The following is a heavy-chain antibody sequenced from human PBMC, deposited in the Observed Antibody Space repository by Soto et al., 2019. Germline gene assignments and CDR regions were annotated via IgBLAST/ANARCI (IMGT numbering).Heavy chain of an antibody. J-gene: IGHJ4*02. CDR1: GGSFSGYY. V-gene: IGHV4-34*01. D-gene: IGHD6-6*01. CDR3: ARAGRSSSLDY. Sequence: SETLSLTCAVYGGSFSGYYWSWIRQPPGKGLEWIGEINHSGNTNYTPSITSRVTISVDTSKNKFSLKLSLVTAADTALYYCARAGRSSSLDYWGQGTLVTVSS. CDR2: INHSGNT.